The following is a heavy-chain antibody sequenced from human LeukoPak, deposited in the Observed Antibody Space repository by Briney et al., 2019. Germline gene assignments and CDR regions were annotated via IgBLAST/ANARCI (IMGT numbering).Heavy chain of an antibody. J-gene: IGHJ4*02. CDR2: IYYTGST. CDR1: GSSITSVSHY. Sequence: PSETLSLTCTISGSSITSVSHYWGWIRQPPGKGLEWIGDIYYTGSTYYSPSLRIRVTMSLHTSENQFSLRLNSVTDVDTAVYYCARRWGNIVGVTYEYWGQGTLVTVSS. CDR3: ARRWGNIVGVTYEY. D-gene: IGHD3-16*01. V-gene: IGHV4-39*01.